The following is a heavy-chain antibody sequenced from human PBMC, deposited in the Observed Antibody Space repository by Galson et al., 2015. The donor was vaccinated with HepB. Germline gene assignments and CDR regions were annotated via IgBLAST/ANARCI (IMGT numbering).Heavy chain of an antibody. CDR2: IWYDGSNK. CDR1: AFAFSSHA. Sequence: SLRLSCAASAFAFSSHAMHWVRQAPGKGLEWVAVIWYDGSNKDYADSVKGRFNIFRDNSKNTLYLQMNSLRAEDTAVYYCAKDVGVGGAEYYYYGMDAWGQGTTVIVSS. J-gene: IGHJ6*01. V-gene: IGHV3-33*06. CDR3: AKDVGVGGAEYYYYGMDA. D-gene: IGHD6-19*01.